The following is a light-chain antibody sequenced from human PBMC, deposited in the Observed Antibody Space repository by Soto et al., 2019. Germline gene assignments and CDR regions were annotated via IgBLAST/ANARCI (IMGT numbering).Light chain of an antibody. CDR3: QQSYSSPRT. CDR1: QNINNY. Sequence: DIQMTQSPSSLSASVGDRVTITCRASQNINNYLNWYQQKPGKAPKLMTYAASTLQRGVPSRFSGSGSGTDFTLTISSLHPEDFATYYCQQSYSSPRTFGQGTKV. CDR2: AAS. J-gene: IGKJ1*01. V-gene: IGKV1-39*01.